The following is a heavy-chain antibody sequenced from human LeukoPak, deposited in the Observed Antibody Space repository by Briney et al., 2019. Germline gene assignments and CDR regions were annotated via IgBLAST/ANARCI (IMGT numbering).Heavy chain of an antibody. CDR2: ISSSSSTI. CDR1: GFTFSSYS. J-gene: IGHJ4*02. CDR3: ARDTYGDYVVYDY. V-gene: IGHV3-48*04. D-gene: IGHD4-17*01. Sequence: GGSLRLSCAASGFTFSSYSMNWVRQAPGKGLEWVSYISSSSSTIYYADSVKGRFTISRDNAKNSLYLQMNSLRAEDTAVYYCARDTYGDYVVYDYWGQGTLVTVSS.